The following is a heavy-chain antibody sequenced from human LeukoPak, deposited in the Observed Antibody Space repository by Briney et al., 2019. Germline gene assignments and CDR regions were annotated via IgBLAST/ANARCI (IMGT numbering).Heavy chain of an antibody. CDR3: ARNGRYCSSTSCYVVD. V-gene: IGHV1-69*13. D-gene: IGHD2-2*01. J-gene: IGHJ4*02. CDR2: IIPIFGTA. CDR1: GYTFTSYG. Sequence: SVKVSCKASGYTFTSYGISWVRQAPGQGLEWMGGIIPIFGTANYAQKFQGRVTITADESTSTAYMELSSLRSEDTAVYYCARNGRYCSSTSCYVVDWGQGTLVTVSS.